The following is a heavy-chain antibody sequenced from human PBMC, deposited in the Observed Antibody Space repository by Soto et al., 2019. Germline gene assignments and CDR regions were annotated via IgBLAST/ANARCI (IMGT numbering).Heavy chain of an antibody. CDR3: AKEIWFGDRVDYYYGMDV. CDR2: ISYDGSNK. J-gene: IGHJ6*02. CDR1: GFTFSSYG. D-gene: IGHD3-10*01. Sequence: PGGSLRLSCAASGFTFSSYGMHWVRQAPGKGLEWVAVISYDGSNKYYADSVKGRFTISRDNSKNTLYLQMNSLRAEDTAVYYCAKEIWFGDRVDYYYGMDVWGQGTTVTVSS. V-gene: IGHV3-30*18.